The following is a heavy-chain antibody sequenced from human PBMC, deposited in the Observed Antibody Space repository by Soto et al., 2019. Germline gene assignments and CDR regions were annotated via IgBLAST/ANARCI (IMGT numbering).Heavy chain of an antibody. Sequence: SVKVSCKASGGTFSSYAISWVRQAPGQGLEWMGGIIPIFGTANYAQKFQGRVTITADKSTSTAYMELSSLRSEDTAVYYCARMDIVATTEDYWGQGTLVTVSS. CDR3: ARMDIVATTEDY. D-gene: IGHD5-12*01. CDR2: IIPIFGTA. V-gene: IGHV1-69*06. CDR1: GGTFSSYA. J-gene: IGHJ4*02.